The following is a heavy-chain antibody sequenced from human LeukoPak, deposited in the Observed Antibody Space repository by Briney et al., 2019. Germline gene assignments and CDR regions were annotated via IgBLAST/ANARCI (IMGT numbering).Heavy chain of an antibody. V-gene: IGHV3-43*01. CDR2: ISWDGGST. D-gene: IGHD4-11*01. Sequence: GGSLRLSCAASGFTFDDYTMHWVRQAPGKGLEWVSLISWDGGSTYYADSVKGRFTISRDNSKNSLYLQMNSLRTEDTALYYCAKGNYGNYVFDYWGQGTLVTVSS. CDR1: GFTFDDYT. CDR3: AKGNYGNYVFDY. J-gene: IGHJ4*02.